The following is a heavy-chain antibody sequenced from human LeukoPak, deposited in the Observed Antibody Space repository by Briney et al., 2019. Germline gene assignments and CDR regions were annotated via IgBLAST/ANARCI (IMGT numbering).Heavy chain of an antibody. V-gene: IGHV3-21*01. D-gene: IGHD3-10*01. CDR2: ISSSGSYI. Sequence: GGSLRLSCAASGFIFNTYSMNWVRQAPGEGLEWVSSISSSGSYIFYADSVKGRFTISRDNAKNSLYLQMNSLRAEDTAVYYCTRDAGKGLYTLVRGVVDSWGQGTLVTVSS. J-gene: IGHJ4*02. CDR1: GFIFNTYS. CDR3: TRDAGKGLYTLVRGVVDS.